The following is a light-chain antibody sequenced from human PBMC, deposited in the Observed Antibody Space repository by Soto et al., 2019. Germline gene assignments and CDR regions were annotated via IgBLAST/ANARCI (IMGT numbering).Light chain of an antibody. J-gene: IGLJ2*01. CDR2: VGTGGIVG. CDR1: SGYSNYK. Sequence: QPVLAQPPSPSASLGASVTLTCTLSSGYSNYKVDWYQQRPGKGPRFVMRVGTGGIVGSKGDGIPDRFSVLGSGLNRYLTIKNIQEEDESDYHCGADHGSGSNFVYLVFGGGTKLTVL. CDR3: GADHGSGSNFVYLV. V-gene: IGLV9-49*01.